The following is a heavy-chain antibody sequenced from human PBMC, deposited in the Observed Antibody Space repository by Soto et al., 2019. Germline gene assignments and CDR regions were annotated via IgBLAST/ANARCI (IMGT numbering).Heavy chain of an antibody. V-gene: IGHV3-33*01. Sequence: PGGSLRLSCAASGFTFSSYGMHWVRQAPGKGLEWVAVIWYDGSNKYYADSVKGRFTISRDNSKNTVYLQMNSLRAEDTAVYYCARDPRYSSGWYYFDYWGQGTLVTAPQ. CDR1: GFTFSSYG. CDR2: IWYDGSNK. D-gene: IGHD6-19*01. CDR3: ARDPRYSSGWYYFDY. J-gene: IGHJ4*02.